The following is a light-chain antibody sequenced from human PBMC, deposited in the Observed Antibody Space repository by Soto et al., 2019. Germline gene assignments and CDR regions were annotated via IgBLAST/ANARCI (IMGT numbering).Light chain of an antibody. CDR2: DVS. Sequence: QSALTQPRSVSGSPGQSVTISCTGTSSDVGGYNYVSWYQQHPGKAPKLMIYDVSKRPSGVPDRFSGSKSGNPASLTISGLQAEDEADYYCCSYAGSYTWVFGGGTKVTVL. V-gene: IGLV2-11*01. CDR3: CSYAGSYTWV. CDR1: SSDVGGYNY. J-gene: IGLJ3*02.